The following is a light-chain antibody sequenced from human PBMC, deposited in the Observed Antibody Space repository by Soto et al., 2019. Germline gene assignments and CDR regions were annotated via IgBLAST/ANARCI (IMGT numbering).Light chain of an antibody. J-gene: IGKJ5*01. CDR1: QGVSSY. Sequence: DIQLTQSPSFLSASLGDRVAITCRASQGVSSYLAWYQQKPGKAPKLLIYAASTLESGVPSRFSGSGSGTEFTLTISSLQPEDFATHYCQQFNSYPITFGQGTRLEIK. CDR3: QQFNSYPIT. CDR2: AAS. V-gene: IGKV1-9*01.